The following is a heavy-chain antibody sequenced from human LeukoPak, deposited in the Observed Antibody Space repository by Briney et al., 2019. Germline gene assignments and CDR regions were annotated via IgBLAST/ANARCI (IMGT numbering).Heavy chain of an antibody. Sequence: ASVKVSCKASGYTFTNYYIHWVRQAPGQGREWMGIINPSDGATNYAQKLQTRVTLTRDTSTSSVYMEVGSLRSEDTAVYYCARGGIAVAGSFDYWGQGTLVTVSS. CDR3: ARGGIAVAGSFDY. V-gene: IGHV1-46*01. D-gene: IGHD6-19*01. CDR1: GYTFTNYY. J-gene: IGHJ4*02. CDR2: INPSDGAT.